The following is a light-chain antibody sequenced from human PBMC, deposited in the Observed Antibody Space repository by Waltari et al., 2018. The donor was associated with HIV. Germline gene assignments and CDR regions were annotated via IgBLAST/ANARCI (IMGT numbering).Light chain of an antibody. CDR2: AES. CDR3: QQYYTMPVT. CDR1: QSITGY. V-gene: IGKV1-39*01. Sequence: DIQLTQSPSSLSASVGDRVTITSRASQSITGYLNWYQQKPGKAPRSLIYAESSLQSGVPSRFRGSGSGPEFSLTIDSLQPEDFATYYCQQYYTMPVTFGQGTKLEIK. J-gene: IGKJ2*01.